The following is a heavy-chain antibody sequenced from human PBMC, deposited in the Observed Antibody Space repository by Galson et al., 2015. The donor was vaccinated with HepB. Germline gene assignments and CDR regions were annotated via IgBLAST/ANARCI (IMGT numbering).Heavy chain of an antibody. CDR1: GYSFTSYW. D-gene: IGHD3-22*01. Sequence: QSGAEVKKPGESLKISCKGSGYSFTSYWIGWVRQMPGKGLEWMGIIYPGDSDTRYSPSFQGQVTISADKSISTAYLQWSSLKASDTAMYYCARQEYYYDSSGYRYYYYGMDVWGQGTTVTVSS. J-gene: IGHJ6*02. V-gene: IGHV5-51*01. CDR2: IYPGDSDT. CDR3: ARQEYYYDSSGYRYYYYGMDV.